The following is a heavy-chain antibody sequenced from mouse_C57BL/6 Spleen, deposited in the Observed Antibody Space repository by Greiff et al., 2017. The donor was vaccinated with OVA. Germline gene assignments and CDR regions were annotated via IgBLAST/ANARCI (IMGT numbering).Heavy chain of an antibody. CDR1: GFTFSNYW. CDR2: IRLKSDNYAT. J-gene: IGHJ3*01. V-gene: IGHV6-3*01. CDR3: TVGSVSYGFAY. Sequence: EVQRVESGGGLVQPGGSMKLSCVASGFTFSNYWMNWVRQSPEKGLEWVAQIRLKSDNYATHYAESVKGRFTISRDDSKSSVYLQMNNLRAEDTGIYYCTVGSVSYGFAYWGQGTLVTVSA. D-gene: IGHD1-1*01.